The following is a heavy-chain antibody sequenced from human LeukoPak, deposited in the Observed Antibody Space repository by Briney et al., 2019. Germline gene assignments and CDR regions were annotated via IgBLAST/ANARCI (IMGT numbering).Heavy chain of an antibody. J-gene: IGHJ4*02. CDR3: ASGEHSVAS. CDR2: IYSSGDT. D-gene: IGHD1/OR15-1a*01. Sequence: SETLSLTCTVSGGAIRSHYWNWIRQPAGKGLEWIGRIYSSGDTNDNPFLKSRSTMSVDMSKNQFSLRLNSVTAAHTAVYYCASGEHSVASWGQGMLVTVSS. CDR1: GGAIRSHY. V-gene: IGHV4-4*07.